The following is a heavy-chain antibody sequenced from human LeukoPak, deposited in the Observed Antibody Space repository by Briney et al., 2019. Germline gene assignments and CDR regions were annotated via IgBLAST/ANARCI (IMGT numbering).Heavy chain of an antibody. J-gene: IGHJ4*02. CDR2: IYHSGST. CDR3: ARKAAAGPISH. CDR1: DVSISSSNW. Sequence: SETLSLTCAVSDVSISSSNWWNWVRQPPGKGLEWIGEIYHSGSTNYNPSLKSRVTISVDTSKNQFSLKLSSVTAADTAVYYCARKAAAGPISHWGQGTLVTVSS. V-gene: IGHV4-4*02. D-gene: IGHD6-13*01.